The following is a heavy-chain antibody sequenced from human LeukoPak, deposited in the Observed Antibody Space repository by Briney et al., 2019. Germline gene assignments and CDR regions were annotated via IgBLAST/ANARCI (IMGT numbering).Heavy chain of an antibody. CDR3: ARLGFSNSGSYLAPSDY. V-gene: IGHV4-59*08. D-gene: IGHD1-26*01. CDR2: IYYSGGT. J-gene: IGHJ4*02. Sequence: SETLSLTCTVSGGSISSYYWSWIRQPPGKGLEWIGYIYYSGGTNYNPSLKSRVTISVDTSKNQFSLKLSSVTAADTAVYYCARLGFSNSGSYLAPSDYWDQGTLVTVSS. CDR1: GGSISSYY.